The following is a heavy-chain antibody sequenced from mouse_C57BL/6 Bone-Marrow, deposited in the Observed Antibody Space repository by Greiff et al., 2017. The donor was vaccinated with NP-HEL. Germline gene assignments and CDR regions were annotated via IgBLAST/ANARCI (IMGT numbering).Heavy chain of an antibody. J-gene: IGHJ2*01. Sequence: EVQLQESGPGLVKPSQSLSLTCSVTGYSITSGYYWNWIRQFPGNKLEWMGYISYDGSNNYNPSLKNRISITRDTSKNQFFLKLNSVTTEDTATYYCARTHYYGSSQYYFDYWGQGTTLTVSS. CDR3: ARTHYYGSSQYYFDY. D-gene: IGHD1-1*01. CDR1: GYSITSGYY. CDR2: ISYDGSN. V-gene: IGHV3-6*01.